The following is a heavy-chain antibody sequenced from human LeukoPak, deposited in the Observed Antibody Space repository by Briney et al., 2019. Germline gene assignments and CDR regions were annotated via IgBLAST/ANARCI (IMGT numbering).Heavy chain of an antibody. D-gene: IGHD2-15*01. Sequence: SETLSLTCAVSGGSISSGGYSWSWIRQPPGKGLEWIGYIYYSGSTYYNPSLKSRVTISVDTSKNQFSLKLSSVTAADTAVYYCARAGGIVVVVAATMLDYWGQGTLVTVSS. CDR1: GGSISSGGYS. CDR3: ARAGGIVVVVAATMLDY. CDR2: IYYSGST. V-gene: IGHV4-30-4*07. J-gene: IGHJ4*02.